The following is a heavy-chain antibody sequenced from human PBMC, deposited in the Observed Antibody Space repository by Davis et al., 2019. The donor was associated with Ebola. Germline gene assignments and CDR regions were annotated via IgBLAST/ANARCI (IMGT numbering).Heavy chain of an antibody. CDR3: ARLGRATATVTTLGFDY. Sequence: AASVKVSCKASGYTFTGYHMHWVRQAPGQGLEWMGRMNPHSGGTNYAQKFQGRVTMTRDTSIGTAYMELSRLRSDDTAVYYCARLGRATATVTTLGFDYWGQGTLVTVSS. J-gene: IGHJ4*02. D-gene: IGHD4-17*01. V-gene: IGHV1-2*06. CDR1: GYTFTGYH. CDR2: MNPHSGGT.